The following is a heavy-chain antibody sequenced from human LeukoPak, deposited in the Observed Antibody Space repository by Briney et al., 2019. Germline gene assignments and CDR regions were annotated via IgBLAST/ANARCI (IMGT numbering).Heavy chain of an antibody. J-gene: IGHJ4*02. V-gene: IGHV4-34*01. CDR2: INHSGST. D-gene: IGHD6-19*01. Sequence: SETLSLTCAVYGGSFSGYYWSWIRQPPGKGLEWIGEINHSGSTNYNPSLKGRVTISVDTSKNQFSLKLSSVTAADTAVYYCARGGKQWLANDYWGQGTLVTVSS. CDR1: GGSFSGYY. CDR3: ARGGKQWLANDY.